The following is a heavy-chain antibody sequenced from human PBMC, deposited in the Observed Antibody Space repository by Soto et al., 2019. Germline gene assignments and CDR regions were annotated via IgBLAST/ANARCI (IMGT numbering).Heavy chain of an antibody. CDR1: GFTFSNAW. Sequence: EVQLVESGGGLVKPGGSLRLSCAASGFTFSNAWMSWVRQAPGKGLEWVGRIKSKTDGGTTDYAAPVKGRFTISRDDSKNTLYLQMNSLKTEDTAVYYCTTDAVGATTPINDYWGQGTLVTVSS. D-gene: IGHD1-26*01. CDR2: IKSKTDGGTT. V-gene: IGHV3-15*01. J-gene: IGHJ4*02. CDR3: TTDAVGATTPINDY.